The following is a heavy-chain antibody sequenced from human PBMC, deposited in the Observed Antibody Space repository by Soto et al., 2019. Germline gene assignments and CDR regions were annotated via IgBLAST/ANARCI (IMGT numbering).Heavy chain of an antibody. CDR2: INPSGGST. V-gene: IGHV1-46*01. J-gene: IGHJ5*02. D-gene: IGHD1-26*01. Sequence: GASVKVSCKASGYTFTSYYMHWVRQAPGQGLEWMGIINPSGGSTSYAQKFQGRVTMTRDTSTSTVYMELSSLRSEDTAVYYCARSLGVGATTIWFDPWGQGTLVTVSS. CDR1: GYTFTSYY. CDR3: ARSLGVGATTIWFDP.